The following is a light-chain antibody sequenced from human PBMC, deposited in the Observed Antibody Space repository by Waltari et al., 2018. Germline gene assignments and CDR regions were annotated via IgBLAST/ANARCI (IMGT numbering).Light chain of an antibody. Sequence: QSALTQPPSASGSLGQSVTISCTGSSSDVGAYNYVSWYQQHPGKVPKLIIYDVNRRPTGLPHGFAGSKSGNTASLTVSGLQADDEADYYCSSYGGSNNFAVFGGGTKLTVL. J-gene: IGLJ2*01. CDR3: SSYGGSNNFAV. CDR1: SSDVGAYNY. V-gene: IGLV2-8*01. CDR2: DVN.